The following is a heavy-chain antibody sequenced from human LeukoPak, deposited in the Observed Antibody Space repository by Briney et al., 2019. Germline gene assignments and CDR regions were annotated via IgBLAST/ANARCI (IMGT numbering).Heavy chain of an antibody. CDR2: ISSSSYI. Sequence: GGSLRLSCAASGFTFSSYSMNWVRQAPGKGLEWVSSISSSSYIYYADSVKGRFTISRDNAKNSLYLQMNSLRAEDTAVYYCARGVVGSRNGMDVWGQGTTVTVSS. CDR3: ARGVVGSRNGMDV. D-gene: IGHD6-13*01. V-gene: IGHV3-21*01. CDR1: GFTFSSYS. J-gene: IGHJ6*02.